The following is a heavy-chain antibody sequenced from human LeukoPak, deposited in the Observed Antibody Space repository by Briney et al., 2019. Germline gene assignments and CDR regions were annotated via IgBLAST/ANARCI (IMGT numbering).Heavy chain of an antibody. CDR3: ARGAYCGGDCYSGLYYYYMDV. CDR2: FYHSGST. V-gene: IGHV4-59*01. Sequence: SETLSLTCTVSGGSISSYYWSWIRQPPGKGLEWIGYFYHSGSTNYNPSLKSRVSISVDTSKNQFSLKLSSVTAADTAVYYCARGAYCGGDCYSGLYYYYMDVWGKGTTVTVSS. D-gene: IGHD2-21*02. CDR1: GGSISSYY. J-gene: IGHJ6*03.